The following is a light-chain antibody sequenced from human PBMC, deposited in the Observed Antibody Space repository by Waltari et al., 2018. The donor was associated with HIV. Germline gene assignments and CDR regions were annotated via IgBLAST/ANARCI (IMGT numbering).Light chain of an antibody. CDR1: SSDVGAYTH. CDR3: SSYAGTSILV. Sequence: QSALTQPRSVSGSPGQSVTISCTGTSSDVGAYTHVSWYQQHPGEAPKLTIYAVAQRPSGVPDRFSGSKSGNTASLTISGLQAHDEADYYSSSYAGTSILVFGGGTKLTVL. J-gene: IGLJ3*02. CDR2: AVA. V-gene: IGLV2-11*01.